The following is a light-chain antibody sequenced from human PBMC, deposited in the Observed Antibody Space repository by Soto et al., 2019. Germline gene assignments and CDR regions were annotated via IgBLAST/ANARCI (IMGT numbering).Light chain of an antibody. CDR2: DAS. CDR1: QSVSVY. J-gene: IGKJ5*01. V-gene: IGKV3-11*01. CDR3: QQRYNWPPLT. Sequence: EVVLTQSPSTLSLSPGERATLSCMASQSVSVYLAWFQQKPGQAPRLLIYDASNRATGIPARFSGSGSGTDYTLTISSLEPEDFAVYYCQQRYNWPPLTFGQGTRLEIK.